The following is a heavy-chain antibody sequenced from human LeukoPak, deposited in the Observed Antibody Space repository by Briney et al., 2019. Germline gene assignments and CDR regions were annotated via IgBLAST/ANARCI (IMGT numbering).Heavy chain of an antibody. Sequence: PSETLSLTCKVSGYPLGLDYYWVWIRQAPGRGLQWIGGFHRGRIQYNSALKSRVTISIDSPKHQFSLRMWPVTAADTAFYFCARAPSSYESGNGYPNLGWLDPWGQGALVTVSS. J-gene: IGHJ5*02. CDR2: FHRGRI. CDR1: GYPLGLDYY. D-gene: IGHD5-24*01. CDR3: ARAPSSYESGNGYPNLGWLDP. V-gene: IGHV4-38-2*02.